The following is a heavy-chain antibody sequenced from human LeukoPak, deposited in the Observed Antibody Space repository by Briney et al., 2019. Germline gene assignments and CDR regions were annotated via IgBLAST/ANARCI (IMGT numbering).Heavy chain of an antibody. D-gene: IGHD4-17*01. CDR2: IYHSGST. J-gene: IGHJ4*02. V-gene: IGHV4-38-2*02. CDR3: ASDTTVTTNH. Sequence: SETLSLTCTVSGYSIGSGYYWGWIRQPPGKGLEWIGSIYHSGSTYYNPSLKSRVTISVDTSKNQFSLKLSSVTAADTAVYYCASDTTVTTNHWGQGTLVTVSS. CDR1: GYSIGSGYY.